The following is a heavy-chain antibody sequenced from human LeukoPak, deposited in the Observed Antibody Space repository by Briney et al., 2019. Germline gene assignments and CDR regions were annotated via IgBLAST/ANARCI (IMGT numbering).Heavy chain of an antibody. V-gene: IGHV1-69*02. J-gene: IGHJ4*02. CDR1: GGTFSSYT. Sequence: SVKVSCKASGGTFSSYTISWVRQAPGQGLEWMGRIIPILGIANYAQKFQGRVTITADKSTSTAYMELSSLRAEDTAVYYCARVVSEYSYGEFDYWGQGTLVTVSS. CDR3: ARVVSEYSYGEFDY. D-gene: IGHD5-18*01. CDR2: IIPILGIA.